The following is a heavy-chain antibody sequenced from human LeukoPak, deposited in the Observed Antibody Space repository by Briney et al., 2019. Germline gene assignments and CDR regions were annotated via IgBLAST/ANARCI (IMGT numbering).Heavy chain of an antibody. CDR1: GGTFSSYA. J-gene: IGHJ3*02. CDR3: ARDPGFLWYGEILGFDALDI. D-gene: IGHD3-10*01. V-gene: IGHV1-69*04. CDR2: IIPILGIA. Sequence: SVKVSCKASGGTFSSYAISWVRQAPGQGLEWMGRIIPILGIANYAQKFQGRVTITADKSTSTAYMELSSLRSEDTAVYYCARDPGFLWYGEILGFDALDIWGQGTMVTVSS.